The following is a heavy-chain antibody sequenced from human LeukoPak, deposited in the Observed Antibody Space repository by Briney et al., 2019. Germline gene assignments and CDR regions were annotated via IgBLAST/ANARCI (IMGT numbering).Heavy chain of an antibody. Sequence: TSETLSLTCTVSGGSISSYYWSWIRQPAGKGLEWIGRIYTSGSTNYNPSLKSRVTMSVDTSKSQFSLKLSSVTAADTAVYYCARDHLELRDYYYGMDVWGQGTTVTVSS. V-gene: IGHV4-4*07. CDR3: ARDHLELRDYYYGMDV. CDR1: GGSISSYY. CDR2: IYTSGST. D-gene: IGHD1-7*01. J-gene: IGHJ6*02.